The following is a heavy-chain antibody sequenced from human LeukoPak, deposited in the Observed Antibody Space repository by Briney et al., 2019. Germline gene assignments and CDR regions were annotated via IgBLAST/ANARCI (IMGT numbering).Heavy chain of an antibody. CDR2: IIPIFGTA. CDR3: ARERYYDSSGYSPDFDY. V-gene: IGHV1-69*05. CDR1: GGTFSSHA. D-gene: IGHD3-22*01. J-gene: IGHJ4*02. Sequence: SVKVPCKASGGTFSSHAISWVRQAPGQGLEWMGGIIPIFGTANYAQKFQGRVTITTDESTSTAYMELSSLRSEDTAVYYCARERYYDSSGYSPDFDYWGQGTLVTVSS.